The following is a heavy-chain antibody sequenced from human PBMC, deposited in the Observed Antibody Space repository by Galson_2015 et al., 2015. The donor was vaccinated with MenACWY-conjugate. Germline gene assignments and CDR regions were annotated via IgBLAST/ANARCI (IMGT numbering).Heavy chain of an antibody. J-gene: IGHJ4*02. Sequence: SVKVSCKASGFTFTNYAIHWVRQAPGQRLEWMGWITAGNGDTKYSQTLQGRVTITRDTSASTAYMELSSLRSEDTAVYYCAKGWDSSGYYAFGYWGQGTLVTVSS. CDR2: ITAGNGDT. CDR1: GFTFTNYA. CDR3: AKGWDSSGYYAFGY. D-gene: IGHD3-22*01. V-gene: IGHV1-3*01.